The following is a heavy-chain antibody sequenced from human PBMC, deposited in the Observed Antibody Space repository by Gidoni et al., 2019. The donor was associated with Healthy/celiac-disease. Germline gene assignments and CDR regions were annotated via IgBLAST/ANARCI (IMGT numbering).Heavy chain of an antibody. CDR1: GGSFSGYY. CDR3: ARGSRCSSTSCYIFGSRPGHFDY. J-gene: IGHJ4*02. V-gene: IGHV4-34*01. Sequence: QVQLQQWGAGLLKPSETLSLTCAVYGGSFSGYYWSWIRQPPGKGLEWIGEINHSGSTNYNPSLKSRVTISVDTSKNQFSLKLSSVTAADTAVYYCARGSRCSSTSCYIFGSRPGHFDYWGQGTLVTVSS. D-gene: IGHD2-2*02. CDR2: INHSGST.